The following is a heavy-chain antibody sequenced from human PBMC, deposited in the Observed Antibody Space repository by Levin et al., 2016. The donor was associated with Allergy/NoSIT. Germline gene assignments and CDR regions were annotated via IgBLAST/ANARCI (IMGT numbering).Heavy chain of an antibody. V-gene: IGHV4-34*01. D-gene: IGHD6-13*01. CDR3: ARGRGAAD. Sequence: WIRQPPGKGLEWIGEINHSGSTNYNPSLKSRVTISVDTSKNQFSLKLSSVTAADTAVYYCARGRGAADWGQGTLVTVSS. CDR2: INHSGST. J-gene: IGHJ4*02.